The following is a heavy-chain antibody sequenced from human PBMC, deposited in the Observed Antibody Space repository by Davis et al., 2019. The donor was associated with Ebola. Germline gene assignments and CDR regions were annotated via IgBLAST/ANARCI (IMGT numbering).Heavy chain of an antibody. CDR3: ARELRNWFDP. Sequence: SETLSLTCTVSGGSISSSSYYWGWIRQPPGKGLEWIGSIYYSGSTYYNPSLKSRVTISVDTSKNQFSLKLSSVTAADTAVYYCARELRNWFDPWGQGTLVTVSS. J-gene: IGHJ5*02. CDR2: IYYSGST. V-gene: IGHV4-39*07. CDR1: GGSISSSSYY. D-gene: IGHD4-17*01.